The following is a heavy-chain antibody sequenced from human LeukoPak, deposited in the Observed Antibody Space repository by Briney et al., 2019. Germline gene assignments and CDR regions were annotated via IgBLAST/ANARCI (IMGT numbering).Heavy chain of an antibody. V-gene: IGHV3-53*01. Sequence: GGSLRLSCAASGFTVSSNYMSWVRQAPGKGLEWVSVIYSGGDTYYADSVKGRFTISRDNSKNTLYLQMNSLRAEDTAVYYCARAGVDVVLDPNGXSPYNWFDP. D-gene: IGHD2-8*01. J-gene: IGHJ5*02. CDR1: GFTVSSNY. CDR2: IYSGGDT. CDR3: ARAGVDVVLDPNGXSPYNWFDP.